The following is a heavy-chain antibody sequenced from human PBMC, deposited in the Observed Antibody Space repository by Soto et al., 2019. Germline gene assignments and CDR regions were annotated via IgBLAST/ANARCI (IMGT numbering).Heavy chain of an antibody. Sequence: GGSLRLSCAASGFTFSSYAMSWVRQAPGKGLEWVSVIRSRGGITYYADSVKGRFTISRDNFKNTLYLQMNSLRAEDTAVYYCAKDLPDPGYYWGQGTLVTVSS. J-gene: IGHJ4*02. CDR2: IRSRGGIT. CDR1: GFTFSSYA. CDR3: AKDLPDPGYY. V-gene: IGHV3-23*01.